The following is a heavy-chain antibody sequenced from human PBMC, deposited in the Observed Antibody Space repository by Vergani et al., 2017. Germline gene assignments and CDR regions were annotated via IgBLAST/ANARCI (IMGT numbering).Heavy chain of an antibody. CDR2: IWYDGSNK. D-gene: IGHD2-2*01. CDR3: ARVGRYCSSTSCRLYYYHYMDV. Sequence: QVQLVESGGGVVQPGRSLRLSCAASGFTFSSYGMHWVRQAPGKGLEWVAVIWYDGSNKYYADSVKGRFTISRDNSKNTLYLQMNSLRAEDTAVYYCARVGRYCSSTSCRLYYYHYMDVWGKGTTVTVSS. J-gene: IGHJ6*03. V-gene: IGHV3-33*01. CDR1: GFTFSSYG.